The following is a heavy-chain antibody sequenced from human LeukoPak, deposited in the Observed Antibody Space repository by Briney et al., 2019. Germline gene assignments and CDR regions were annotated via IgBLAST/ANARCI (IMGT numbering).Heavy chain of an antibody. Sequence: GESLEISCQGSGYSFTSYWIGWVRQMPGKGLEWMGIIYPGDSDTRYSPSFQGQVTISADKSISTAYLQWSSLKASDTAMYYCAIFGGSRVGAKTNYFDYWGQGTLVTVSS. CDR3: AIFGGSRVGAKTNYFDY. CDR1: GYSFTSYW. V-gene: IGHV5-51*01. J-gene: IGHJ4*02. CDR2: IYPGDSDT. D-gene: IGHD1-26*01.